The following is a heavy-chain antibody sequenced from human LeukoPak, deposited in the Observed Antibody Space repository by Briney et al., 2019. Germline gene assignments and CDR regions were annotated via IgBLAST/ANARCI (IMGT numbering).Heavy chain of an antibody. CDR1: GFTFSSYG. V-gene: IGHV3-30*02. Sequence: PGGSLRLSCAASGFTFSSYGMHWVRQAPGKGLEWVAFIRYDGSNKYYADSVKGRFTISRDNSKNTLYLQMNSLRAEDTAVYYCAKDTRLIPAPIVVVRDSYMDVWGKGTTVTVSS. D-gene: IGHD2-2*01. CDR2: IRYDGSNK. CDR3: AKDTRLIPAPIVVVRDSYMDV. J-gene: IGHJ6*03.